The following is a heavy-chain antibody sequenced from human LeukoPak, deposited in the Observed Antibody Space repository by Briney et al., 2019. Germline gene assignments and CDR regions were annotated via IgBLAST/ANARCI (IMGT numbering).Heavy chain of an antibody. V-gene: IGHV3-30*03. J-gene: IGHJ4*02. CDR2: ISFDGSGK. Sequence: PGGSLRLSCAASGFRFSAYGMHWVRQAPGKGLEWLAVISFDGSGKYYAGSVKGRFTISRDDSKNTLALQMNSLRAEDTAVYYCARAFNIGTTDSYWGQGTLVTVSS. D-gene: IGHD4-11*01. CDR1: GFRFSAYG. CDR3: ARAFNIGTTDSY.